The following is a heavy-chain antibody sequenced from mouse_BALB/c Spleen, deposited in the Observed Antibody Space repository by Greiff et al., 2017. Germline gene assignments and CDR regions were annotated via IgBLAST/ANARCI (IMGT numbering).Heavy chain of an antibody. D-gene: IGHD2-3*01. CDR1: GFAFSSYD. CDR2: ISSGGGST. V-gene: IGHV5-12-1*01. J-gene: IGHJ4*01. Sequence: EVMLVESGGGLVKPGGSLKLSCAASGFAFSSYDMSWVRQTPEKRLEWVAYISSGGGSTYYPDTVKGRFTISRDNAKNTLYLQMSSLKSEDTAMYYCARRSPFIYDGHYGGAMDYWGQGTSVTVSS. CDR3: ARRSPFIYDGHYGGAMDY.